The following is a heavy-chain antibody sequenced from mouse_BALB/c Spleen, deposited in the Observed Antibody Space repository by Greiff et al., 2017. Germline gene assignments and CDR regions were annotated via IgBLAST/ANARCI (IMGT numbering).Heavy chain of an antibody. CDR2: ISTYYGDA. Sequence: VKLMESGAELVRPGVSVKISCKGSGYTFTDYAMHWVKQSHAKSLEWIGVISTYYGDASYNQKFKGKATMTVDKSSSTAYMELARLTSEDSAIYYCARSDYGNPFAYWGQGTLVTVSA. D-gene: IGHD2-1*01. CDR1: GYTFTDYA. CDR3: ARSDYGNPFAY. J-gene: IGHJ3*01. V-gene: IGHV1S137*01.